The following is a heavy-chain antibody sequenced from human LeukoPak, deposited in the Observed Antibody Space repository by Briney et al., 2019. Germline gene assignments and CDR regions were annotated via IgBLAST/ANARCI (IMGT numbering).Heavy chain of an antibody. CDR1: GFTFSSYA. V-gene: IGHV3-23*01. D-gene: IGHD3-22*01. Sequence: PGGSLRLSCAASGFTFSSYAMNWVRQAPGKGLESVSAISGTGGSTCYADSVRGRFTISRDNSKNTLYLQMNNLRAEDTAVYYCAKDRLFGYYDSSGRGDFDYWGQGTLVTVSS. J-gene: IGHJ4*02. CDR2: ISGTGGST. CDR3: AKDRLFGYYDSSGRGDFDY.